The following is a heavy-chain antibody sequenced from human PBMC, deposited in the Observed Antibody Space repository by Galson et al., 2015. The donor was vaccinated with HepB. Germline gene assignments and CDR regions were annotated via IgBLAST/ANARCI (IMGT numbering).Heavy chain of an antibody. CDR2: ISYDGSNK. CDR1: GFTFSSYG. CDR3: AHYGDYADPLFDY. D-gene: IGHD4-17*01. J-gene: IGHJ4*02. V-gene: IGHV3-30*03. Sequence: SLRLSCAASGFTFSSYGMHWVRQAPGKGLEWVAVISYDGSNKYYADSVKGRFTISRDNAKNSLYLQMNSLRAEDTAVYYCAHYGDYADPLFDYWGQGTLVTVSS.